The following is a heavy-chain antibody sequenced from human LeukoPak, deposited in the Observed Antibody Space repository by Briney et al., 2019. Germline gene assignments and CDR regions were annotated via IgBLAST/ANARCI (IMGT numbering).Heavy chain of an antibody. D-gene: IGHD6-6*01. CDR1: GYTFTSYY. Sequence: ASVKVSCKASGYTFTSYYMHWVRQAPGQGLEWRGIINPSGGSTSYAQKFQGRVTMTRDTSTSTVYMELSSLRSEDTAVYYCARDGPRIAALGEDFDYWGQGTLVTVSS. V-gene: IGHV1-46*01. CDR3: ARDGPRIAALGEDFDY. CDR2: INPSGGST. J-gene: IGHJ4*02.